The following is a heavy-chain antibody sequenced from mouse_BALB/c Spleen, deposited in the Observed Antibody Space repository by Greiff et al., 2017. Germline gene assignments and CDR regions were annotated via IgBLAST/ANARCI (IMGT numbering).Heavy chain of an antibody. Sequence: EVNLVESGGGLVQPGGSLKLSCAASGFTFSSYGMSWVRQTPDKRLELVATINSNGGSTYYPDSVKGRFTISRDNAKNTLYLQMSSLKSEDTAMYYCARRWYGNGYFDVWGAGTTVTVSS. CDR3: ARRWYGNGYFDV. CDR1: GFTFSSYG. D-gene: IGHD2-10*02. CDR2: INSNGGST. V-gene: IGHV5-6-3*01. J-gene: IGHJ1*01.